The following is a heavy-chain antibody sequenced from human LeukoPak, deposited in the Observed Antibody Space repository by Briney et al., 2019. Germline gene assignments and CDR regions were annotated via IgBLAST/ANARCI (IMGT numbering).Heavy chain of an antibody. V-gene: IGHV3-33*06. J-gene: IGHJ6*02. D-gene: IGHD2-15*01. CDR1: GFTSSSYG. CDR2: IWYDGSNK. Sequence: GGSLRLSCAASGFTSSSYGMHWVRQAPGKGLEWVAVIWYDGSNKDYADSVKGRFTISRDNSKNTLYLQMNSLRAEDTAVYYCAKDYCSGGSCYSGEYGMDVWGQGTTVTVSS. CDR3: AKDYCSGGSCYSGEYGMDV.